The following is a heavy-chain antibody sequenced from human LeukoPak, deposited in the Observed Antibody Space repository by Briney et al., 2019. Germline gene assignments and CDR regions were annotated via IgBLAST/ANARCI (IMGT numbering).Heavy chain of an antibody. CDR1: GFTFSSYA. CDR2: ISYDGSNK. J-gene: IGHJ4*02. V-gene: IGHV3-30*04. Sequence: GRSLRLSCAASGFTFSSYAMHWVRQAPGKGLEWVAVISYDGSNKYYADSVKGRFTISRDNSKNTLYLQMNSLRAEDTAVYYCAREGGYSYGILLDYWGQGTLVTVSS. CDR3: AREGGYSYGILLDY. D-gene: IGHD5-18*01.